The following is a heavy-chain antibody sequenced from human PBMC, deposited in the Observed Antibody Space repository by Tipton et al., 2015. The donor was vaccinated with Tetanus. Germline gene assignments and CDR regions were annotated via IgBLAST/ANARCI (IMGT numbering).Heavy chain of an antibody. J-gene: IGHJ4*02. CDR3: ATALPGAPPPY. Sequence: LSLTCAASGFILSNYYMSWSRQPPGKELEWVSYISGSSGDIYHAGSVKGRFTISRDNAKWSLYLQLDYLRAEDTAVYYCATALPGAPPPYWGQGTRVTVSS. D-gene: IGHD7-27*01. V-gene: IGHV3-11*01. CDR2: ISGSSGDI. CDR1: GFILSNYY.